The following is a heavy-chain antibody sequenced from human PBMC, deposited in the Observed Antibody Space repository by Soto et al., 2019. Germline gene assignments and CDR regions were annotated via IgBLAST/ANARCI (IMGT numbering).Heavy chain of an antibody. Sequence: QVQLQQWGAGLLKPSETLSLTCAVYGASLSGYYWTWIRQSPGKGLEWIAELNEGGSPNDSPSLKSRVTISIVTSKHQFSLTLSSVTAADTAVDYCGGARPYGSGSYSIRSGFQYYFYIDVWGKGTTVTVSS. D-gene: IGHD3-10*01. J-gene: IGHJ6*03. CDR3: GGARPYGSGSYSIRSGFQYYFYIDV. CDR2: LNEGGSP. CDR1: GASLSGYY. V-gene: IGHV4-34*01.